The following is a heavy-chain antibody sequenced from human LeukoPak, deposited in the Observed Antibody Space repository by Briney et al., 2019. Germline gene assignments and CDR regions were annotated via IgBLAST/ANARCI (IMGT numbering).Heavy chain of an antibody. V-gene: IGHV1-46*01. CDR3: AREKGFRMGFDI. J-gene: IGHJ3*02. D-gene: IGHD1-14*01. CDR1: GYIFTSFY. Sequence: ASVKVSCKASGYIFTSFYMHWVRQAPGQGLEWMGIINPSGGNTGYAQKFQGRVTITRDTSASTAYMELSSLRSEDTAVYYCAREKGFRMGFDIWGQGTMVTVSS. CDR2: INPSGGNT.